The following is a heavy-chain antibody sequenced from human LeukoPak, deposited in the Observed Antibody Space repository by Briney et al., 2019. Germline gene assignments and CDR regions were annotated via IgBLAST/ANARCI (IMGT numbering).Heavy chain of an antibody. D-gene: IGHD3-3*01. Sequence: ASVKVSCKASGYTFTGYYMHWVRQAPGQGLEWMGWINCNSAGTKYPQKFQGRVSMTRDTSISIAYLELSRLRSDDTAVYYCARDLTIVGGVSDPRIRGHWGQGTLVTVSS. CDR2: INCNSAGT. CDR1: GYTFTGYY. J-gene: IGHJ4*02. CDR3: ARDLTIVGGVSDPRIRGH. V-gene: IGHV1-2*02.